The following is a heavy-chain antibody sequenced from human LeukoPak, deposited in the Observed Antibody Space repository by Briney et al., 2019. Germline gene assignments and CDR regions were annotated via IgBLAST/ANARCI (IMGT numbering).Heavy chain of an antibody. D-gene: IGHD5-18*01. CDR1: EYTFTSYD. CDR3: ARMRGYSLGYWYLDL. J-gene: IGHJ2*01. CDR2: MNPTCGYT. V-gene: IGHV1-8*01. Sequence: ASVKVSCKAAEYTFTSYDINWVRQATGQGLEWMGWMNPTCGYTGYAQKFQGRVTMTRDTSISTAYMELSSLRSDDTAVYYCARMRGYSLGYWYLDLWGRGTLVTVSS.